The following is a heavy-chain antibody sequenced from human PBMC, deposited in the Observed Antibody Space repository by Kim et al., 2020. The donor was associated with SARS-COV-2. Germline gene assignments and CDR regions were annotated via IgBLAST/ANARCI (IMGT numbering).Heavy chain of an antibody. CDR1: GYTFTGYY. J-gene: IGHJ6*02. CDR2: INPNSGGT. CDR3: ARDRIAATGYGMDV. V-gene: IGHV1-2*02. D-gene: IGHD6-13*01. Sequence: ASVKVSCKASGYTFTGYYIHWVRQAPGQGLEWMGWINPNSGGTNYAQKFQGRVTMTRDTSISTAYMEVSRLRSDDTAVDYCARDRIAATGYGMDVWGQGTTVTVSS.